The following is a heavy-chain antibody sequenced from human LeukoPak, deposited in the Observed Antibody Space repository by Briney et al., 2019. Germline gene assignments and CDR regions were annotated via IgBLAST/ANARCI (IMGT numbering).Heavy chain of an antibody. D-gene: IGHD2-15*01. J-gene: IGHJ4*02. CDR2: IHHSGVT. CDR3: APSPCSGNSCYRFDF. V-gene: IGHV4-34*01. Sequence: PSETLSLTCAVYGGSFSGYYWSWIRQPPGKGLEWIGEIHHSGVTKYNPSLKSRVTISVDKSKNQFSLKLSSVTAADTAVYYCAPSPCSGNSCYRFDFWGQGTQVTVSS. CDR1: GGSFSGYY.